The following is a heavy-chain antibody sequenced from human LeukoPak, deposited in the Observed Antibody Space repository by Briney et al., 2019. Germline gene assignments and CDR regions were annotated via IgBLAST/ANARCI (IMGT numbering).Heavy chain of an antibody. CDR3: ARDVGGIALGYFDY. D-gene: IGHD6-13*01. V-gene: IGHV3-33*01. CDR1: GFTFSSYG. Sequence: GGSLRLSCAASGFTFSSYGMHWVRQAPGKGLEWVAVIWYDGSNKYYVDSVKGRFTISRDNSKKTLYLQMNSPRAEDTAVYYCARDVGGIALGYFDYWGQGTLVTVSS. CDR2: IWYDGSNK. J-gene: IGHJ4*02.